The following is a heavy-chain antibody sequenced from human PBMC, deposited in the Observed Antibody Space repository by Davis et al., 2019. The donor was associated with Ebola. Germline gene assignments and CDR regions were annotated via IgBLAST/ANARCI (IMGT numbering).Heavy chain of an antibody. J-gene: IGHJ3*02. CDR2: INHSGST. V-gene: IGHV4-34*01. D-gene: IGHD1-26*01. CDR3: ARGVGLLGAFDI. Sequence: SETLSLTCAVYGGSFSGYYWSWIRQPPGKGLEWIGEINHSGSTNYNPSLKSRVTISVDTSKNQFSLKLSSVTAADTAVYYCARGVGLLGAFDIWGQGTMVTASS. CDR1: GGSFSGYY.